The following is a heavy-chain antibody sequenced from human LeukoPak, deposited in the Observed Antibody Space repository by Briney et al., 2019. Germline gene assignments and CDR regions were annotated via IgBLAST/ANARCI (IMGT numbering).Heavy chain of an antibody. V-gene: IGHV1-2*02. CDR1: GYTXTGXY. CDR2: XNPXSGGT. J-gene: IGHJ4*02. D-gene: IGHD5-12*01. Sequence: ASVKVSCKASGYTXTGXYXXXXRXXXXQGXXWXGXXNPXSGGTXYAQKFQGRVTMTRDTSISTAYMELSRLRSDDTAVYYCAPGSDSGYYRVGTYFDYWGQGTLVTVSS. CDR3: APGSDSGYYRVGTYFDY.